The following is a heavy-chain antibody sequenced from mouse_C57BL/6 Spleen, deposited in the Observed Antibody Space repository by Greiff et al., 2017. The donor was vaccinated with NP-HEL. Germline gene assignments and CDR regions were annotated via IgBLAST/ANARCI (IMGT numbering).Heavy chain of an antibody. CDR1: GFTFTDYY. V-gene: IGHV7-3*01. CDR2: IRNKANGYTT. Sequence: EVKVVESGGGLVQPGGSLSLSCAASGFTFTDYYMSWVRQPPGKALEWLGFIRNKANGYTTEYSASVKGRFTISRDNSQSILYLQMNALRAEDSATYYCARGKLWYFDVWGTGTTVTVSS. CDR3: ARGKLWYFDV. J-gene: IGHJ1*03.